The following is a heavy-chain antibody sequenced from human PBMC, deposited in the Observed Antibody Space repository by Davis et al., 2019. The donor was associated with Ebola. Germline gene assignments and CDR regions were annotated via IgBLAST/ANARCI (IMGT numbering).Heavy chain of an antibody. CDR2: ISGSGGST. D-gene: IGHD2-2*01. V-gene: IGHV3-23*01. CDR1: GFTFSSYA. CDR3: ANDIVVVPAAMR. J-gene: IGHJ4*02. Sequence: GESLKISCAASGFTFSSYAMSWVRQAPGKGLEWVSAISGSGGSTYYADSVKGRFTISRDNSKNTLYLQMNSLRAEDTAVYYCANDIVVVPAAMRWGQGTLVTVSS.